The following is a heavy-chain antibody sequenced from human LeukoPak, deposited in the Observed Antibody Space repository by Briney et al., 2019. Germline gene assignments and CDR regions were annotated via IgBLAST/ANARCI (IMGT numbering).Heavy chain of an antibody. CDR3: ARDHSQGGQWYYYMGV. V-gene: IGHV4-38-2*02. Sequence: SETLSLTCAVSGYSISSGYFWGWIRQPPGKGLEWIATIYHSGSTYYNPSLKSRVTISVDTSKNQFSLKLSSVTAADTAVYYCARDHSQGGQWYYYMGVWSKGTTITVSS. CDR1: GYSISSGYF. J-gene: IGHJ6*03. CDR2: IYHSGST. D-gene: IGHD6-19*01.